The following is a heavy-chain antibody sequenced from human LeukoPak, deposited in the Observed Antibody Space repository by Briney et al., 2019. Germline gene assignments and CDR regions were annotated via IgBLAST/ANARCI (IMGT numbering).Heavy chain of an antibody. Sequence: GGSLRLSCAASGFTFSKYNMNWVRQSPGKGLEWVSSISSSSYYLTYRDSMKDRFTISRDNAKNSLFLVMNSLRAEDTAVYYCARVDCSGASCYLDRWGQGTLVTVSS. CDR1: GFTFSKYN. V-gene: IGHV3-21*01. CDR3: ARVDCSGASCYLDR. CDR2: ISSSSYYL. J-gene: IGHJ4*02. D-gene: IGHD2-15*01.